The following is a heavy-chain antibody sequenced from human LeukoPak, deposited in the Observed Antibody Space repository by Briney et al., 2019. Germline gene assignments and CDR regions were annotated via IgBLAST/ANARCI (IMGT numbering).Heavy chain of an antibody. CDR1: GFTFSTYA. J-gene: IGHJ4*02. D-gene: IGHD3-10*01. V-gene: IGHV3-23*01. Sequence: GGSLRLSCAASGFTFSTYAVNWVRQAPGKGLEWVSAISSSGGTTYYADSVKGRFTISRDNSKNTLYLQMNSLRAEDTAVYYCARDPYNSGSSYFDYWGQGTLVTVSS. CDR2: ISSSGGTT. CDR3: ARDPYNSGSSYFDY.